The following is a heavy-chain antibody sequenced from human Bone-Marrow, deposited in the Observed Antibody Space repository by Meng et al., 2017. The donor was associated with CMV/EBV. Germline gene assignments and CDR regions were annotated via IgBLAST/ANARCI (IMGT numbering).Heavy chain of an antibody. V-gene: IGHV3-49*04. J-gene: IGHJ4*02. D-gene: IGHD3-3*01. Sequence: QTLSLTCAASGFTFSSYAMSWVRQAPGKGLEWVGFIRSKAYGGTTEYAASVKGRFTISRDDSKSIAYLQMNSLKTEDTAVYYCTTGPYDFWSGYYGSIGLDYWGQGTLVTVSS. CDR2: IRSKAYGGTT. CDR1: GFTFSSYA. CDR3: TTGPYDFWSGYYGSIGLDY.